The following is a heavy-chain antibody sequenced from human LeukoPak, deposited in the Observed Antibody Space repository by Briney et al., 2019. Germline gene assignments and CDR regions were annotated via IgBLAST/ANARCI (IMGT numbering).Heavy chain of an antibody. Sequence: GGSLRLSCAGSGCTFSSYWMSWVRQAPGKELEWVANIKQDGSEKYYVDSVKGRFTISRGNAKNSLYLQMNSLRAEDTAVYYCARAVASNWFDPWGQAALVTVSS. CDR1: GCTFSSYW. V-gene: IGHV3-7*01. CDR3: ARAVASNWFDP. J-gene: IGHJ5*02. CDR2: IKQDGSEK.